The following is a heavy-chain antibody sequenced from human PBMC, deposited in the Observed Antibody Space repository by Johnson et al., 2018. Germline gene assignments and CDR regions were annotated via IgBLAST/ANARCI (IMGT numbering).Heavy chain of an antibody. J-gene: IGHJ3*02. CDR1: GFTFSDYY. CDR3: ARDTDGYYYDSSGYSRGAFDI. V-gene: IGHV3-11*01. Sequence: QVQLVESGGGLVKXGGSLRLXCAASGFTFSDYYMSWIRQAPGKGLEWVSYISSSGSTIYYADSVQGRFTISRDNAKNSLYLQMNSLRAEDTAVYYCARDTDGYYYDSSGYSRGAFDIWGQGTMVTVSS. D-gene: IGHD3-22*01. CDR2: ISSSGSTI.